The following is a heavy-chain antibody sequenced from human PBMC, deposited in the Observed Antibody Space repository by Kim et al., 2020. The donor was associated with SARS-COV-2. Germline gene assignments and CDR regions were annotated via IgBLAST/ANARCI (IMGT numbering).Heavy chain of an antibody. V-gene: IGHV3-23*01. D-gene: IGHD6-19*01. Sequence: GGSLRLSCAASGFTFSSYAMSWVRQAPGKGLEWVSAISGSGGSTYYADSVKGRFTISRDNSKNTLYLQMNSLRAEDTAVYYCAKPRSISSPGIAVAGTEEFDYWGQGTLVTVSS. CDR1: GFTFSSYA. CDR3: AKPRSISSPGIAVAGTEEFDY. CDR2: ISGSGGST. J-gene: IGHJ4*02.